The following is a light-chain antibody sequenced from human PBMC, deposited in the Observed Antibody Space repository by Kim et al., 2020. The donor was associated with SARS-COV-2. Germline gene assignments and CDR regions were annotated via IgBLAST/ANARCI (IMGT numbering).Light chain of an antibody. CDR1: QSISIL. V-gene: IGKV1-39*01. CDR3: QQSDSTPLT. CDR2: GAS. Sequence: ASVGDRVTITCRASQSISILVNWYQQKPGKAPRLLIYGASTLHTGVPSRFSGSRSGTDFTLTISSLQPEDFATYYCQQSDSTPLTFGGGTKVAIK. J-gene: IGKJ4*01.